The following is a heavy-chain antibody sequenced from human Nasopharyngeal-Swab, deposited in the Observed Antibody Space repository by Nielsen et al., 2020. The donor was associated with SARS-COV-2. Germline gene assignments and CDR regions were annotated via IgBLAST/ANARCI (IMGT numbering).Heavy chain of an antibody. V-gene: IGHV3-74*03. CDR2: IKHDGSGT. CDR1: GFTFSNYW. Sequence: GESLKISCVASGFTFSNYWMYWVRQAPGKGLVWVSSIKHDGSGTKYADSVKGRFTISRDNAKNTLYLHMNSLTAEDTAVYYCTRDFGMATFDSWGQGTLVTVSS. CDR3: TRDFGMATFDS. J-gene: IGHJ4*02. D-gene: IGHD3-16*01.